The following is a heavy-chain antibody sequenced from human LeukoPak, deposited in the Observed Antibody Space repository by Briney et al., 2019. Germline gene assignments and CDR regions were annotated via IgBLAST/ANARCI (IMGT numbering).Heavy chain of an antibody. J-gene: IGHJ4*02. D-gene: IGHD3-10*01. CDR1: GFTFSSYA. CDR2: ISSNGGST. V-gene: IGHV3-64*01. Sequence: GGSLRLSCAAPGFTFSSYAMHWVRQAPGKGLEYVSAISSNGGSTYYANSVKGRFTISRDNSKNTLYLQMGSLRAEDMAVYYCAGSNGSGSYYTYWGQGTLVTVSS. CDR3: AGSNGSGSYYTY.